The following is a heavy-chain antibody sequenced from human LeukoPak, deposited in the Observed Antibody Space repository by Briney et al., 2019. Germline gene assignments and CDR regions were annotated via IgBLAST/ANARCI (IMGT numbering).Heavy chain of an antibody. CDR1: GYTFIDYS. D-gene: IGHD2-21*02. CDR3: ARLPHCGSDCYPNWFDP. V-gene: IGHV5-51*01. CDR2: IHPADSHT. Sequence: GESLKISCKGSGYTFIDYSIAWVRQMPGKGLEWMGFIHPADSHTTYSPSFQGQVTFSADKSTNTAYLQWSSLKASDTAMYYCARLPHCGSDCYPNWFDPWGQGTLVTVSS. J-gene: IGHJ5*02.